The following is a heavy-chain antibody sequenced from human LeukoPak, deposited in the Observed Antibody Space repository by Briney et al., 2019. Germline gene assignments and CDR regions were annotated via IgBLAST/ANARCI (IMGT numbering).Heavy chain of an antibody. J-gene: IGHJ4*02. CDR3: ATSIAAAGYFDY. Sequence: ASVKVTCKASGYTFTGYYMHWVRQAPGQGLEWTGWINPNSGGTNYAQKFQGRVAMTRDTSISTAYMELSRLRSDDTAVYYCATSIAAAGYFDYWGQGTLVTVSS. V-gene: IGHV1-2*02. CDR2: INPNSGGT. CDR1: GYTFTGYY. D-gene: IGHD6-13*01.